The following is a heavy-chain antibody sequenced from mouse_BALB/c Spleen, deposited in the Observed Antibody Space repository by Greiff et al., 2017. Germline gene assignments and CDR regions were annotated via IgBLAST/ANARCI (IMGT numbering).Heavy chain of an antibody. J-gene: IGHJ2*01. V-gene: IGHV3-2*02. CDR1: GYSITSDYA. Sequence: EVKLVESGPGLVKPSQSLSLTCTVTGYSITSDYAWNWIRQFPGNKLEWMGYISYSGSTSYNPSLKSRISITRDTSKNQFFLQLNSVTTEDTATYYCARFPVRGYFDYWGQGTTLTVSS. CDR3: ARFPVRGYFDY. CDR2: ISYSGST.